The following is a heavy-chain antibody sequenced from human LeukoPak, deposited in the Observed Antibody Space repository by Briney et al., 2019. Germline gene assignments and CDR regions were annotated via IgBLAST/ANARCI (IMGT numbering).Heavy chain of an antibody. V-gene: IGHV1-2*02. D-gene: IGHD5-24*01. CDR1: GYRFTDYY. Sequence: ASVKVSCKASGYRFTDYYMHWVRQAPGQGREWMGWVNPNNGATNYAQKFQGRVTITRGTSISTVYMDLTSLRSDDSAIYYCARDYGEAATITAFRTYYYFDHWGQGTLVTVSS. J-gene: IGHJ4*02. CDR2: VNPNNGAT. CDR3: ARDYGEAATITAFRTYYYFDH.